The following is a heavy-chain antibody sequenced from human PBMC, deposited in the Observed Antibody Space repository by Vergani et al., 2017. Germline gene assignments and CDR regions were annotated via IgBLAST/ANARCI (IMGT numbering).Heavy chain of an antibody. V-gene: IGHV1-69*13. CDR3: ARLESSSSGGDPGDY. CDR2: IIPIFGPA. CDR1: GYTLTELS. J-gene: IGHJ3*01. Sequence: QVQLVQSGAEVKKPGASVKVSCKVSGYTLTELSMHWVRQAPGKGLEWMGGIIPIFGPAKYAQQFQGRVTITADESTSTAYMEMSSLRSEDAAVYYCARLESSSSGGDPGDYWGQGTMVTVSS. D-gene: IGHD6-6*01.